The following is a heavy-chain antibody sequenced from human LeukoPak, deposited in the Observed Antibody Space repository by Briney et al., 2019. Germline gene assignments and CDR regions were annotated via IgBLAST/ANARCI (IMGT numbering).Heavy chain of an antibody. V-gene: IGHV4-4*07. CDR3: ARDRMGATPDY. Sequence: SETLSLICSVSGGSINSHYLSWIRQPTGKGLEWIGRIYARGSADYNPSLKSRVTMSVDTSKSQFSLKLTSVTAADTAVYYCARDRMGATPDYWGQGALVTVSS. J-gene: IGHJ4*02. CDR1: GGSINSHY. D-gene: IGHD1-26*01. CDR2: IYARGSA.